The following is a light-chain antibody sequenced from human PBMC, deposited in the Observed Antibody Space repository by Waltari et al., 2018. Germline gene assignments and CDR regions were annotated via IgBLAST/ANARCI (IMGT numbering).Light chain of an antibody. CDR3: QQGKTFPLT. J-gene: IGKJ4*01. Sequence: DIQMTQSTSSVSASVGDRATISCRASHDISSYLAWYQQEPGKAPKLLIYAASSLLSGVPSRFSGSGSGTDFTLTISSLQPDDSATYYCQQGKTFPLTFGGGTKVEI. V-gene: IGKV1-12*01. CDR2: AAS. CDR1: HDISSY.